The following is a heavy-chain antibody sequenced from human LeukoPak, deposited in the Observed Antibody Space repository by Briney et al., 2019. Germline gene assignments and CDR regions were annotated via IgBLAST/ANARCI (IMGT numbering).Heavy chain of an antibody. Sequence: KSGGSLRLSCAASGFTFSSYSMNWVRQAPGKGLEWVSSISSSSSYIYYADSVKGRFTISRDNSKSTLYLQMNSLRAEDTAVYYCAKRHSNGWIGGHDYWGQGTLVTVSS. CDR3: AKRHSNGWIGGHDY. V-gene: IGHV3-21*04. CDR2: ISSSSSYI. J-gene: IGHJ4*02. CDR1: GFTFSSYS. D-gene: IGHD6-19*01.